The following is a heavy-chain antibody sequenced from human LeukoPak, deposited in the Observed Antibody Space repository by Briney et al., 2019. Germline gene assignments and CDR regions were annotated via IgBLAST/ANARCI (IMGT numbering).Heavy chain of an antibody. CDR2: ISSSSSYI. V-gene: IGHV3-21*01. D-gene: IGHD3-22*01. CDR1: GFTFSSYS. J-gene: IGHJ4*02. Sequence: GSLRLSCAASGFTFSSYSMNWVRQAPGKGLEWVSSISSSSSYIYYADSVKGRFTISRDNAKNSLYLQMNSLRAEDTAVYYCARDAPSDYYDSSGATDYWGQGTLVTVSS. CDR3: ARDAPSDYYDSSGATDY.